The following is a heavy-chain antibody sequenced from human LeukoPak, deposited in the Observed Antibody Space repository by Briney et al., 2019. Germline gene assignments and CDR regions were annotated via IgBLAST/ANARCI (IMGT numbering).Heavy chain of an antibody. Sequence: PGESLKISCKGSGYSFTNYWIGWVRQMPGKGLEWMGIVFPGDSDTRYSPSFQGQVTISADKSISTAYLQWSSLKASDTAMYYCARLKFTYYYDSTGEAPSAFDIWGQGTMVTVSS. CDR1: GYSFTNYW. CDR2: VFPGDSDT. J-gene: IGHJ3*02. CDR3: ARLKFTYYYDSTGEAPSAFDI. V-gene: IGHV5-51*01. D-gene: IGHD3-22*01.